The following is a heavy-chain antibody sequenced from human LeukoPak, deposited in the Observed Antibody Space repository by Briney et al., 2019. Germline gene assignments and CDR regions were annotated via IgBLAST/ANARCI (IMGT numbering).Heavy chain of an antibody. D-gene: IGHD2/OR15-2a*01. CDR2: ISSSSSYI. CDR3: ARNRAN. V-gene: IGHV3-21*01. CDR1: GFTFSSYS. J-gene: IGHJ4*02. Sequence: GGSLRLSCAASGFTFSSYSMNWVRQAPGKGLEWVSSISSSSSYICYADSVKGRFTISRDNAKNSLYLQMNSLRAEDTAVYYCARNRANWGQGTLVTVSS.